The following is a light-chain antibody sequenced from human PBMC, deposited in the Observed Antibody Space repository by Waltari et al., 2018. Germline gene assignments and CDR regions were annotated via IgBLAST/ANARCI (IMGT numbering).Light chain of an antibody. Sequence: DVVVTQSPLSLPVTLGQAASISCKSSQSLVHSDGNTYLNWFHQRPGQAPRRLIYRVSHRDSGVPDKFNGRGSETDFTLQINRVEAEDVGIYYCMQATHWAPTFGGGTKVEIK. CDR2: RVS. CDR3: MQATHWAPT. V-gene: IGKV2-30*02. J-gene: IGKJ4*01. CDR1: QSLVHSDGNTY.